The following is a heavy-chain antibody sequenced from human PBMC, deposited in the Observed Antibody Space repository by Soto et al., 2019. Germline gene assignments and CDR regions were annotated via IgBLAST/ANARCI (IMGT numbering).Heavy chain of an antibody. D-gene: IGHD3-22*01. CDR3: ARCVGDTHVVFKWFDP. V-gene: IGHV1-69*10. CDR2: IIPLFGIP. CDR1: GLTYSSHV. Sequence: GASVKVSCQASGLTYSSHVISWVRQAPGQGLEWMGGIIPLFGIPNYAQKFQGRLTITADKSTSTAYMELSSLRSEDTAVYYCARCVGDTHVVFKWFDPCCPAILVTVFS. J-gene: IGHJ5*02.